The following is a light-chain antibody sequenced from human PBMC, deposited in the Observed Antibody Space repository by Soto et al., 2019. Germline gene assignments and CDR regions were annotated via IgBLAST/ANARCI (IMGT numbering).Light chain of an antibody. J-gene: IGLJ3*02. V-gene: IGLV1-40*01. CDR2: VNS. Sequence: QSVLTQPPSVSGAPGQRVTISCTGSSSNIGAGYGVHWYQQLPGTAPKLLIYVNSNRPSGVPDRFSGSKSGTSASLAITGLRAEDEADYYSQSYDSSLSGWVFGGGTKLTVL. CDR1: SSNIGAGYG. CDR3: QSYDSSLSGWV.